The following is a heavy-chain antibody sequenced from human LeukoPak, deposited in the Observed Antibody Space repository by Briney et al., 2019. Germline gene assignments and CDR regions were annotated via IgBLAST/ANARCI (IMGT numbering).Heavy chain of an antibody. CDR1: GGSINNYY. CDR3: ARVSGSYWY. CDR2: IHYSGST. V-gene: IGHV4-59*08. J-gene: IGHJ4*02. D-gene: IGHD1-26*01. Sequence: PSETLSLTCTVSGGSINNYYWNWIRQPPGKGLEWIGYIHYSGSTNYNPSLKSRVTISVDTSKNQFSLNLSSVTAADTAVYYCARVSGSYWYWGQGTLVTVYS.